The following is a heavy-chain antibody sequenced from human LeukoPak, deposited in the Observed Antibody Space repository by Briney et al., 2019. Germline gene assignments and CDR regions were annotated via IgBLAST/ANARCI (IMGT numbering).Heavy chain of an antibody. Sequence: SETLSLTCTVSSGSISTSNYYWGWVRQPPGKALEWIGNIFYSGSTYYNPSLKSRVTMSVDTSKNQFSLKLSSVTAADTAVYYCARDRWDGYNAMSFDYWGQGTLVTVSS. CDR3: ARDRWDGYNAMSFDY. J-gene: IGHJ4*02. CDR2: IFYSGST. CDR1: SGSISTSNYY. D-gene: IGHD5-24*01. V-gene: IGHV4-39*07.